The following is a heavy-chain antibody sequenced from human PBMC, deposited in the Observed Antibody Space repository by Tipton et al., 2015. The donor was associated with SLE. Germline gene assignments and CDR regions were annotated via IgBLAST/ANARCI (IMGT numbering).Heavy chain of an antibody. D-gene: IGHD6-13*01. CDR1: GYSISSGYY. Sequence: TLSLTCTVSGYSISSGYYWGWIRQPPGKGLEWIGNIYHSGSTYYNPSLKSRVTISVDTSKNQFSLKLSSVTAADTAVYYCARDRIAAAGYFDYWGQGTLVTVSS. V-gene: IGHV4-38-2*02. CDR3: ARDRIAAAGYFDY. J-gene: IGHJ4*02. CDR2: IYHSGST.